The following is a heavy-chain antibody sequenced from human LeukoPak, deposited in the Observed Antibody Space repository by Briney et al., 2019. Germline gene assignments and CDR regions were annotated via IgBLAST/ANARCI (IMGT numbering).Heavy chain of an antibody. CDR1: GFIFSSYS. V-gene: IGHV4-38-2*01. CDR2: VYYSGST. CDR3: ARRLELGYFDY. J-gene: IGHJ4*02. D-gene: IGHD1-7*01. Sequence: GSLRLSCAGSGFIFSSYSMNWVRQPPGKGLEWIGSVYYSGSTYYNPSLKSRVTISVDTSKNQFSLKLSSVTAADTAVYYCARRLELGYFDYWGQGTLVTVSS.